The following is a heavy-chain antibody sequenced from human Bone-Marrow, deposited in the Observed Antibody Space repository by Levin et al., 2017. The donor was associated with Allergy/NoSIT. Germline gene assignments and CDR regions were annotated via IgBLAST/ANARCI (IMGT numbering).Heavy chain of an antibody. V-gene: IGHV4-59*01. CDR1: RGSISNSY. CDR2: ISYTEST. J-gene: IGHJ4*02. CDR3: ARGEYSTSEIDF. D-gene: IGHD6-6*01. Sequence: SQTLSLTCTVSRGSISNSYWNWIRQPPGKGLEWIGYISYTESTNYSPALKSRVTISVDTSENQFSLRLTSVTAADTAVYYCARGEYSTSEIDFWGQGILITVSS.